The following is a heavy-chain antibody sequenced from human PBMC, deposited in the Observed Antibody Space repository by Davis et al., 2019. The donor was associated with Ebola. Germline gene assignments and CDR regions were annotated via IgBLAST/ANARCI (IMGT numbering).Heavy chain of an antibody. V-gene: IGHV4-59*08. CDR3: ARTILWFGEDPIYYFDY. Sequence: SETLSLTCTVSGGSISSYYWSWIRQPPGKGLEWIGYIYYSGSTNYNPSLKSRVTISVDTSKNQFSLKLSSVTAADTAVYYCARTILWFGEDPIYYFDYWGQGTLVTVSS. J-gene: IGHJ4*02. CDR2: IYYSGST. CDR1: GGSISSYY. D-gene: IGHD3-10*01.